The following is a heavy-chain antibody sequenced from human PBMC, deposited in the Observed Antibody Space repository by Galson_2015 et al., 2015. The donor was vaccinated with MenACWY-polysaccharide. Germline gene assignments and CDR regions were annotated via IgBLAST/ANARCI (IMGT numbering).Heavy chain of an antibody. CDR3: AKVGPRSSWTLGLDS. CDR2: IQYDGSQK. CDR1: GLTFRGSG. J-gene: IGHJ4*02. Sequence: SLRLSCAASGLTFRGSGMHWVRQAPGKGLEWVAVIQYDGSQKQYIDSVKGRFTISRDNSKNTLYLEMNSLRAEDTALCYCAKVGPRSSWTLGLDSWGQGTLVTVSS. D-gene: IGHD6-13*01. V-gene: IGHV3-33*06.